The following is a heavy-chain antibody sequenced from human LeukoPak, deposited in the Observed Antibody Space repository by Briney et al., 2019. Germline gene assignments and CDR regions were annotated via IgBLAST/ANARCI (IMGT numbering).Heavy chain of an antibody. V-gene: IGHV3-23*01. CDR2: ISGSGGST. CDR3: AKDLYSSSSPGYFDY. CDR1: GFTFSSYA. D-gene: IGHD6-6*01. Sequence: GGSLRLSCAASGFTFSSYAMSWVRQAPGKGLEWVSAISGSGGSTYYADSVKGRFTISRDNSKNTLYLQMNSLRAEDTAAYYCAKDLYSSSSPGYFDYWGQGTLVTVSS. J-gene: IGHJ4*02.